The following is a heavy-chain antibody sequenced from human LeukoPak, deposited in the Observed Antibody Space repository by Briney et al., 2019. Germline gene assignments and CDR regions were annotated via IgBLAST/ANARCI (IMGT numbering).Heavy chain of an antibody. CDR2: ISYDGSNK. CDR3: ATLRGPFGEYDY. V-gene: IGHV3-30*03. CDR1: GFTFSSYG. Sequence: PGRSLRLCCAASGFTFSSYGMHWVRQAAGKGLEWVAVISYDGSNKYYADSVKGRFTISRDNSKNTLYLQMNSLRAEDTAVYYCATLRGPFGEYDYWGQGTLVTVSS. D-gene: IGHD3-10*01. J-gene: IGHJ4*02.